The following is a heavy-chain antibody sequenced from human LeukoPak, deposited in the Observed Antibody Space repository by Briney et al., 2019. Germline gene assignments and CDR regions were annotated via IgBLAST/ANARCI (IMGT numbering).Heavy chain of an antibody. CDR3: ARYGDYYYYYYYMDV. J-gene: IGHJ6*03. Sequence: PGGSLRLSCAASGFTFDDYGMSWVRQAPGKGLEWVSGINWNGGSTGYADSVKGRFTISRDNAKNSLYLQMNSLRAEDTALYYCARYGDYYYYYYYMDVWGKGTTVTVSS. V-gene: IGHV3-20*04. CDR1: GFTFDDYG. D-gene: IGHD4-17*01. CDR2: INWNGGST.